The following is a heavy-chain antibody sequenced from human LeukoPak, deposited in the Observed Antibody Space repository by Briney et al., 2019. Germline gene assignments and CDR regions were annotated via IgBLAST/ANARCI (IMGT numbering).Heavy chain of an antibody. V-gene: IGHV1-18*01. J-gene: IGHJ3*02. D-gene: IGHD3-22*01. Sequence: ASVKVSCKASGYTFTSYGISWVRQAPGQGLEWMGWISCYNGNTNYAQKLQGRVTMTTDASTNTAYVELRSLRSDDTAMYYCARDGFWSHYYDTSGYLSHALDIWGQGTMVTVSP. CDR1: GYTFTSYG. CDR2: ISCYNGNT. CDR3: ARDGFWSHYYDTSGYLSHALDI.